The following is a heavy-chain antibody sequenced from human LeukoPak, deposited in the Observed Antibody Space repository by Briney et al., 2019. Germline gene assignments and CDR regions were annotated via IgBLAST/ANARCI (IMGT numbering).Heavy chain of an antibody. J-gene: IGHJ4*02. CDR1: GGSISSYY. V-gene: IGHV4-59*08. CDR3: ARTRLWFGGLSPYFDY. CDR2: IYYSGST. Sequence: SSETLSLTCTVSGGSISSYYWSWIRQPPGKGLEWIGYIYYSGSTNYNPSLKSRVTISVDTSKNQFSPKLSSVTAADTAVYYCARTRLWFGGLSPYFDYWGQGTLVTVSS. D-gene: IGHD3-10*01.